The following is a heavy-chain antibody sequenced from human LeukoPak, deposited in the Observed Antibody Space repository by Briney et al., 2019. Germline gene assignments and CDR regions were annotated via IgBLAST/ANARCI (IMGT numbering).Heavy chain of an antibody. D-gene: IGHD2-8*02. CDR2: INDSGST. V-gene: IGHV4-34*01. Sequence: SETLSLTCAVYGGSFSGYYWNWIRQSPGKGLEWIGQINDSGSTNYSPSLKSRVTISVDTSQNQFSLNLRSVTAADTAVYYCARSYCSDTTCYIVAFDIWGQGTMVTVSS. CDR1: GGSFSGYY. J-gene: IGHJ3*02. CDR3: ARSYCSDTTCYIVAFDI.